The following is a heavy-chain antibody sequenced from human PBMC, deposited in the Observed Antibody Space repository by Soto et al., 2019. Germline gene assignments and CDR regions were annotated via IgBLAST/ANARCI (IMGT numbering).Heavy chain of an antibody. CDR2: IDPSGGKT. V-gene: IGHV1-46*01. J-gene: IGHJ5*02. D-gene: IGHD2-21*01. Sequence: ASVKVSSKASGYTFTRDQIHWVRQAPGQGLEWMGMIDPSGGKTNYAQKFQGRVTMTRDTSTSTVYMALSSLRSEDTAIYFCGRVMRSLLAITALDTWGQGTLVTVSS. CDR1: GYTFTRDQ. CDR3: GRVMRSLLAITALDT.